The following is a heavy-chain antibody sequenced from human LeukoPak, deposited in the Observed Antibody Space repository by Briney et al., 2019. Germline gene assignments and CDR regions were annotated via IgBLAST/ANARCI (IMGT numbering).Heavy chain of an antibody. J-gene: IGHJ4*02. D-gene: IGHD3-22*01. CDR2: INPSGGST. V-gene: IGHV1-46*01. CDR1: GYTFTSYY. Sequence: GASVKVSCKASGYTFTSYYMHWVRQAPGQGLEWMGIINPSGGSTSYAQKFQGRVTMTRDMSTSTVYMELSGLRSEDTAVYYCARGLGYYDSSGYYYKVATFWGQGTLVTVSS. CDR3: ARGLGYYDSSGYYYKVATF.